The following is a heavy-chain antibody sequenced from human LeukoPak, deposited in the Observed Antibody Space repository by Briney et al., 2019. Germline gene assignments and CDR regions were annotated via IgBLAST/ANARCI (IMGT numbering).Heavy chain of an antibody. D-gene: IGHD3-9*01. Sequence: SETLSLTCTVSGGSISSSSYYWGWIRQPPGKGLEWIGSIYYSGSTYYNPSLKSRVTMSVDTSKNQFSLKLSSVTAADTAVYYCASNYYDILTGYYSGYYYGMDVWGQGTTVTVSS. CDR1: GGSISSSSYY. V-gene: IGHV4-39*07. J-gene: IGHJ6*02. CDR2: IYYSGST. CDR3: ASNYYDILTGYYSGYYYGMDV.